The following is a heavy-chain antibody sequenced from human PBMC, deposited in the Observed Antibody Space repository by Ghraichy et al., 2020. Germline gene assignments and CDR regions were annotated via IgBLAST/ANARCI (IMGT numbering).Heavy chain of an antibody. Sequence: GSLNISCAASGFTFSNYWMHWVRQAPGKGLVWVSTVKPDGSFTAYADSVQGRFTISRDNAKNTLYLQMNSLRDADTAVYFCTTATMGWGQGTLVTVSS. CDR2: VKPDGSFT. CDR1: GFTFSNYW. CDR3: TTATMG. D-gene: IGHD1-1*01. J-gene: IGHJ4*02. V-gene: IGHV3-74*01.